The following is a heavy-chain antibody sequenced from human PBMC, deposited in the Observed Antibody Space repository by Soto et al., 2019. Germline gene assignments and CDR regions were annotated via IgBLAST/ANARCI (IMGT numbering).Heavy chain of an antibody. J-gene: IGHJ3*02. Sequence: QVQLVQSGAEVKKPGSSVKVSCKASGGTFSSYAISWVRQAPGQGLEWMGGIIPIFGTANYAQKFQGRVTITADESTSTDYMELSSLRSEDTAVYYCARDKVVTRRYAFDIWGQGTMVTVSS. V-gene: IGHV1-69*01. CDR3: ARDKVVTRRYAFDI. CDR1: GGTFSSYA. CDR2: IIPIFGTA. D-gene: IGHD2-21*02.